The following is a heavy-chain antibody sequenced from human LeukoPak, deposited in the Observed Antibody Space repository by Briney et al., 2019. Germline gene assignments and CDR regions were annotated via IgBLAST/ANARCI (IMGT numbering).Heavy chain of an antibody. J-gene: IGHJ4*02. D-gene: IGHD4-17*01. Sequence: GGSLRLSCAASGFTFSTYWMHWVCQAPGKGLVWVSRFNSDGRGTFYADSVKGRFTISRDNAKNTLYLQMNSLRAEDTAIYYCARGRYYLDSWGQGTLVTVSS. CDR2: FNSDGRGT. V-gene: IGHV3-74*01. CDR1: GFTFSTYW. CDR3: ARGRYYLDS.